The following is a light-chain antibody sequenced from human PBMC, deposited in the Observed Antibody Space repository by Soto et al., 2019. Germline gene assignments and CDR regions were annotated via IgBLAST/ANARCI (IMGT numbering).Light chain of an antibody. CDR3: SSYTSSSTPYV. CDR2: DVS. Sequence: QSVLTQPASVSGSPGQSITISCTGITSDVGGYNYVSWYQQHPGKAPKLMIYDVSNRPSGVSNRFSGSKSGNTASLTISGLQAEDVADYYCSSYTSSSTPYVFGTGTKVTVL. CDR1: TSDVGGYNY. V-gene: IGLV2-14*01. J-gene: IGLJ1*01.